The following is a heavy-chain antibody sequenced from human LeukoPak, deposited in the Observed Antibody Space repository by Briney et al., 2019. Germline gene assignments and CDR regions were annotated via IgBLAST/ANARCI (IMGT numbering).Heavy chain of an antibody. D-gene: IGHD1-26*01. Sequence: GGSLRLSCAASGFTFSDYWMTWVRQVPGKGLEWVANINRGGNEVHYVDSVKGRFTISRDNAKNSLYLQLDSLRVEDTAVYYCARVGAWELQRVFDYWGQGTLVTVPS. CDR3: ARVGAWELQRVFDY. CDR2: INRGGNEV. J-gene: IGHJ4*02. V-gene: IGHV3-7*01. CDR1: GFTFSDYW.